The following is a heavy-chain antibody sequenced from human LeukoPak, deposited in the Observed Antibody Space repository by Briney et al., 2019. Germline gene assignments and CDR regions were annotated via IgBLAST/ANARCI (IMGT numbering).Heavy chain of an antibody. CDR1: GFTFSSYG. J-gene: IGHJ4*02. D-gene: IGHD3-22*01. CDR2: IRYDGSNK. V-gene: IGHV3-30*02. CDR3: AEDPDGYDSSGYPDY. Sequence: PGGSLRLSCAASGFTFSSYGMHWVRQAPGKGLEWVAFIRYDGSNKYYADSVKGRFTISRDNSKNTLYLQMNSLRAEDTAVYYCAEDPDGYDSSGYPDYWGQGTLVTVSS.